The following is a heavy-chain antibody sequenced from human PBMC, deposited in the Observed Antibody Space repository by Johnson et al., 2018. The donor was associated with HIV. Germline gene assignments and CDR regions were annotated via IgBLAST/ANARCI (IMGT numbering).Heavy chain of an antibody. CDR1: GSTFSSYA. Sequence: QVQLVESGGGVVQPGRSLKLSCAASGSTFSSYAMHWVRQAPGKGLDWVAVISHDGSNKYYADSVKGRFTISRDNSKNTLYLQMNSLRAEDTAVYYCARGFDALDIWGQGTMVTVSS. J-gene: IGHJ3*02. V-gene: IGHV3-30*04. CDR2: ISHDGSNK. CDR3: ARGFDALDI.